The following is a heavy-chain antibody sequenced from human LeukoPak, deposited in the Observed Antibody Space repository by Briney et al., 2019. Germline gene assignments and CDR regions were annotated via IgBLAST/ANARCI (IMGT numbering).Heavy chain of an antibody. Sequence: GGSLRLSCAASGFTFSNYAMSWVRQAPGKGLEWVSAISGSGGSTYYADSVRGRFTISRDNSKNTLYLQMNSLRAEDTAVYYCAKHSGAYYYDSSGYFFFDYWGQGTLITVSS. CDR3: AKHSGAYYYDSSGYFFFDY. D-gene: IGHD3-22*01. CDR2: ISGSGGST. J-gene: IGHJ4*02. CDR1: GFTFSNYA. V-gene: IGHV3-23*01.